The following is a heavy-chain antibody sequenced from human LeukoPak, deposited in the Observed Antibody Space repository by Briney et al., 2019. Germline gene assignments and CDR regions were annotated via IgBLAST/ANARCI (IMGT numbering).Heavy chain of an antibody. CDR1: GFTVSSNY. D-gene: IGHD6-13*01. V-gene: IGHV3-53*01. Sequence: PGGSLRLSCAASGFTVSSNYMSWVRQAPGKGLEWVSVLYSGGSTYYADSVKGRFTISRDNSKNTLYLQMNSLRVDDTAVYYCARAGIAAGGYYFDYWGQGTLVTVSS. CDR2: LYSGGST. J-gene: IGHJ4*02. CDR3: ARAGIAAGGYYFDY.